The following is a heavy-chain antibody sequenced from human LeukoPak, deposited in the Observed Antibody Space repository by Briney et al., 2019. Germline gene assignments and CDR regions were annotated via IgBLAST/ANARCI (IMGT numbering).Heavy chain of an antibody. V-gene: IGHV3-74*01. J-gene: IGHJ4*02. CDR3: TPGPFYFDS. CDR1: GFTFSSSW. CDR2: INTDGGST. Sequence: GGSLRLFCAASGFTFSSSWMHWVRQAPGKGLVWVSRINTDGGSTSYADSVKGRFTISRDNAKSTLYLQMNSLRAEDTAVYYCTPGPFYFDSWGQGTLVTVSS.